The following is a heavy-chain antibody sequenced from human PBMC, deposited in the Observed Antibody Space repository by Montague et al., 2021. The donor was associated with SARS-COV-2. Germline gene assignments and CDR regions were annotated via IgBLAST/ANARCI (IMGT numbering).Heavy chain of an antibody. J-gene: IGHJ4*02. CDR1: GFTFSSYG. V-gene: IGHV3-33*01. D-gene: IGHD1-14*01. CDR2: IWYDGSNK. CDR3: ARDREPEGIDY. Sequence: SLRLSCAASGFTFSSYGMHWVRQAPSKGLEWVAVIWYDGSNKYYADSVKGRFAISRDNSKNTLYQQMNSLRAEDTAVYYCARDREPEGIDYWGQGTLVTVSP.